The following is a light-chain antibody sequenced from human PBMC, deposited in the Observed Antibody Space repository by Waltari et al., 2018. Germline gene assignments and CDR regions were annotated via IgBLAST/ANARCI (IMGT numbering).Light chain of an antibody. CDR1: RGFSTY. J-gene: IGKJ4*01. V-gene: IGKV1-9*01. CDR2: AAS. Sequence: DIQLTQSPSFLSASVGDRVTITCRASRGFSTYLAWYQQKPGKAPKLLIYAASTLQSGVPSRFSGGGSGTEFTLTISSLQPEDFATYYCQQFNSYPLTFDGGTKVEIK. CDR3: QQFNSYPLT.